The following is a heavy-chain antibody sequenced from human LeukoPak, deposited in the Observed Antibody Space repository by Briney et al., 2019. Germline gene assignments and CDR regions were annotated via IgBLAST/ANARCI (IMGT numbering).Heavy chain of an antibody. D-gene: IGHD1-7*01. CDR1: GFTFSKYA. Sequence: GGSLRLSCAAAGFTFSKYAMSWVRQAPGKGLEWVSGISGSGGGPYYADSVKGRFTISRDNSKNTLYLQMNSLRADDPAVYYCARTNWNYDRWFDPWGQGTLVTVSS. V-gene: IGHV3-23*01. J-gene: IGHJ5*02. CDR3: ARTNWNYDRWFDP. CDR2: ISGSGGGP.